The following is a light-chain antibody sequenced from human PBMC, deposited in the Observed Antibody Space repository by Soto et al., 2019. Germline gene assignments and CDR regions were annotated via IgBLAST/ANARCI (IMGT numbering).Light chain of an antibody. Sequence: EIVLTQSPGTLSLSPGERATLSCRASQSVSNNYLAWYQQKPGLAPRLLIYGASNRATGIPDRFSGSGSGTDFTLTISRLDAEDFAEYYCQQYGSSGTFGQGTKVEIK. J-gene: IGKJ1*01. CDR3: QQYGSSGT. V-gene: IGKV3-20*01. CDR2: GAS. CDR1: QSVSNNY.